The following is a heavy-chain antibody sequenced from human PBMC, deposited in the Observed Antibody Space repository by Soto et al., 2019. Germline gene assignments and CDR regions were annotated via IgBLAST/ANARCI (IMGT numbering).Heavy chain of an antibody. V-gene: IGHV3-30-3*01. CDR2: ISYDGSNK. CDR3: ARDGDLGIRGFDY. Sequence: PGGSLRLSCAASGFTFSSYAMHWVRQAPGKGLEWVAVISYDGSNKYYADSVKGRFTISRDNSRNTLYLQMNSLRAEDTAVYYCARDGDLGIRGFDYWGQGTLVTVSS. D-gene: IGHD2-21*02. CDR1: GFTFSSYA. J-gene: IGHJ4*02.